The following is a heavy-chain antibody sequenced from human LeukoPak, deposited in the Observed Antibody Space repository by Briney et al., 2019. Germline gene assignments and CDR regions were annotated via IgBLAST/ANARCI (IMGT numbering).Heavy chain of an antibody. D-gene: IGHD2/OR15-2a*01. CDR1: EFTFSSYA. V-gene: IGHV3-30-3*01. J-gene: IGHJ3*02. CDR2: ISYDGSNK. Sequence: GGSLRLSCAASEFTFSSYAMHWVRQAPGKGLEWVAVISYDGSNKYYADSVKGRFTISRDNSKSTLYLQMSSLRPEDTAVYYCANQEVLLGDAFDIWGQGTMVTVSS. CDR3: ANQEVLLGDAFDI.